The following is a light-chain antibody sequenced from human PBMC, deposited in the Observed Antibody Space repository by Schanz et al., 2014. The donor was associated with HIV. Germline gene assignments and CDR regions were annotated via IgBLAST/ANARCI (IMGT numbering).Light chain of an antibody. CDR3: SSYTSSSTPLV. CDR2: DVN. J-gene: IGLJ3*02. V-gene: IGLV2-14*02. Sequence: QSALTQPASVSGSPGQSITISCTGTTSDVGRYNLPSWYQQPPGKAPKLMIYDVNNRPSGVSNRFSGSKSGNTASLTVSGLQADDEADYYCSSYTSSSTPLVFGGGTKLTVL. CDR1: TSDVGRYNL.